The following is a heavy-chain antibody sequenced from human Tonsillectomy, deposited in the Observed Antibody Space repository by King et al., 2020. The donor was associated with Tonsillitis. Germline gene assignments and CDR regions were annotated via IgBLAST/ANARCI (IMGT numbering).Heavy chain of an antibody. Sequence: EVQLVESGGGLVKPGGSLRLACVTSGFSFNNYDMNWVRQAPGKGLEWVSSISSSSDYIYYADSVKGRFTISRDNAWNSLYPQMYSLRAEDTAIYYCAKDKGATYYDSGRGAFDIWGQGTMVTVSS. D-gene: IGHD3-22*01. J-gene: IGHJ3*02. CDR2: ISSSSDYI. CDR3: AKDKGATYYDSGRGAFDI. CDR1: GFSFNNYD. V-gene: IGHV3-21*01.